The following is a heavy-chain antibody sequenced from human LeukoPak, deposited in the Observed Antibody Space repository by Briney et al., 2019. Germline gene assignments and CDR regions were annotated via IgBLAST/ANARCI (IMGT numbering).Heavy chain of an antibody. D-gene: IGHD6-6*01. CDR1: GFTFSTYW. CDR3: ARDNVRLFDY. V-gene: IGHV3-7*01. CDR2: IKLDGSEK. Sequence: GGSLRLSRAVSGFTFSTYWMSWLRPAPGKGLEWVANIKLDGSEKYYVDSVKGRFTISRDNSKNSLYLQMNSLRAEDTAVYYCARDNVRLFDYWGRGTLVTVSS. J-gene: IGHJ4*02.